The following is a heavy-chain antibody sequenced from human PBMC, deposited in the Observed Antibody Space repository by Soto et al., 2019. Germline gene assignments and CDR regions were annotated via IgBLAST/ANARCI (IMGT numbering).Heavy chain of an antibody. J-gene: IGHJ4*01. CDR3: ARDQTGITTTGGGRIDH. D-gene: IGHD1-20*01. Sequence: QVQLVESGGGVVQPGRSLRLSCAASGFTFSTHAMHWVRQAPGKGLECVAIVSFDGSNKYYADSVKGRFTISRDNSKNTLYLQMSGLTPEDTAVYYCARDQTGITTTGGGRIDHWGNGTLVTVSS. CDR2: VSFDGSNK. CDR1: GFTFSTHA. V-gene: IGHV3-30-3*01.